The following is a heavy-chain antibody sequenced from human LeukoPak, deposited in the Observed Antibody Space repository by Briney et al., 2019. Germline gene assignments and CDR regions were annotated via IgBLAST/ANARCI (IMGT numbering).Heavy chain of an antibody. V-gene: IGHV4-30-4*01. CDR3: ARGAYHSSSSVRHAGSDY. Sequence: PSETLSLTCTVSGGSISSGDYYWSWIRQPPGKGLEWIGYIYYSGSTYYNPSLKSRVTISVDTSKNQFSLKLSSVTAADTAVYYCARGAYHSSSSVRHAGSDYWGQGTLVTVSS. CDR2: IYYSGST. J-gene: IGHJ4*02. D-gene: IGHD6-6*01. CDR1: GGSISSGDYY.